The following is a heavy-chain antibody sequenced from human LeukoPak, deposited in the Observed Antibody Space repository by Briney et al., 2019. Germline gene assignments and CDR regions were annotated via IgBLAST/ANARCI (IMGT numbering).Heavy chain of an antibody. J-gene: IGHJ6*03. CDR3: ARDLPEYSSSRARYMDV. D-gene: IGHD6-6*01. V-gene: IGHV3-30-3*01. Sequence: PGGSLRLSCAASGFTFSSYAMHWVRQAPGKGLEWVAVISYDGSNKYYADSVKGRFTISRDNAKNSLYLQMSSLRAEDTAVYYCARDLPEYSSSRARYMDVWGKGTTVTVSS. CDR1: GFTFSSYA. CDR2: ISYDGSNK.